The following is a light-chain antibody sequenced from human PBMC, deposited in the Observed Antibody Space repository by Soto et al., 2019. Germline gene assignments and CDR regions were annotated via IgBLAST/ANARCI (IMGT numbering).Light chain of an antibody. CDR3: QQYNDNWT. CDR2: KTS. CDR1: QSVSRW. V-gene: IGKV1-5*03. Sequence: DIQMTQSPSTLSASVGDRVTITCRASQSVSRWLAWYQQKPGKAPKLLIYKTSTLESGVPSRFSGSGSGTQFTLAISSLQPDDSATYYCQQYNDNWTFGQGTKVEIK. J-gene: IGKJ1*01.